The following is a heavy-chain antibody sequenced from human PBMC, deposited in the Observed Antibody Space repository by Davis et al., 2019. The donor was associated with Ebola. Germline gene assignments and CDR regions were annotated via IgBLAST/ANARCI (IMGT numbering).Heavy chain of an antibody. V-gene: IGHV3-11*06. CDR3: ARDVLRDVHKRRVRVAGGMDV. J-gene: IGHJ6*02. CDR1: GFTFSDYY. Sequence: GGSLRLSCAASGFTFSDYYMSWXXQAPGTLLDSLSYISSSSSYTNYADSVKGRFTISRDNAKNSLYLQMNSLRAEDTAVYYCARDVLRDVHKRRVRVAGGMDVWGQGTTVTVSS. CDR2: ISSSSSYT. D-gene: IGHD3-10*01.